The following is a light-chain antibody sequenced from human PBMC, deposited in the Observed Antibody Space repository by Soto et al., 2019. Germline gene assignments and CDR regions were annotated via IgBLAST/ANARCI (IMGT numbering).Light chain of an antibody. V-gene: IGKV3-15*01. Sequence: EIVMTQSPATLSVSPGGRATLSCRASQSISDTLAWYQQKPGQAPRLLIYGASRRATGFPARFSGSGSGTDFTLTISSLQSEDFAVYSCQQYETFSGTFGPGTKVDIK. J-gene: IGKJ1*01. CDR3: QQYETFSGT. CDR2: GAS. CDR1: QSISDT.